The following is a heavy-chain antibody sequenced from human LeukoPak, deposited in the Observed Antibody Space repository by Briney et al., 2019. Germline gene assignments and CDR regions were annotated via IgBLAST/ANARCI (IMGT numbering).Heavy chain of an antibody. D-gene: IGHD1-1*01. V-gene: IGHV3-11*04. Sequence: PGGSLRLSCAASGFRFNDYYMSWIRQAPGKGLEWVSYISSSGDSMFYADSVRGRFTISRDNARSSLYLQMSSLIAEDTAVYYCARAGTGTTSGSNWFDPWGQGTLVTVSS. CDR1: GFRFNDYY. CDR3: ARAGTGTTSGSNWFDP. J-gene: IGHJ5*02. CDR2: ISSSGDSM.